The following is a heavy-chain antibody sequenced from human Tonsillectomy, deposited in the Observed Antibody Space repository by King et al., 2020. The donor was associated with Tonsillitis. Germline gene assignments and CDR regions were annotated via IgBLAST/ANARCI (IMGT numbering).Heavy chain of an antibody. J-gene: IGHJ4*02. D-gene: IGHD5-12*01. CDR1: GYTLIELS. CDR2: FEPEEGET. CDR3: KTVGYSGYDKFDY. V-gene: IGHV1-24*01. Sequence: QLVQSGAEVKKPGASVKVSCQVSGYTLIELSMHWVRQAPGKGLEWMGGFEPEEGETIYAQKFKGRVTMTEDTFIDTPYMELSSLRSEDTAVNYCKTVGYSGYDKFDYWGQGTLVTVSS.